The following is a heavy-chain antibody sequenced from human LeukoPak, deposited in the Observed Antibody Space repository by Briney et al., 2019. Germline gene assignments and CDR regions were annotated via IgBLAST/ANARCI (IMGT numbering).Heavy chain of an antibody. J-gene: IGHJ6*02. V-gene: IGHV1-2*02. D-gene: IGHD6-13*01. CDR3: ARESSSSWYTPHYYYGMDV. Sequence: ASVKVSCKASGYAFTGYYMHWVRQAPGQGLEWMGWINPNSGGTNYAQKFQGRVTMTRDTSISTAYMELSSLRPEDTAVYYCARESSSSWYTPHYYYGMDVWGQGTTVTVSS. CDR1: GYAFTGYY. CDR2: INPNSGGT.